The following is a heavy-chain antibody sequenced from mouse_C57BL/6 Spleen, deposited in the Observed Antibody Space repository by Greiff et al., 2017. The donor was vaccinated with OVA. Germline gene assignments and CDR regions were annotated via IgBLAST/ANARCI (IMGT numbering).Heavy chain of an antibody. J-gene: IGHJ4*01. CDR2: IYPGDGDT. CDR1: GYAFSSSW. CDR3: ARNDYYGSRRNAMDY. Sequence: VKLQQSGPELVKPGASVKISCKASGYAFSSSWMNWVKQRPGKGLEWIGRIYPGDGDTNYNGKFKGKATLTADKSSSTAYMQLSSLTSEDSAVYFCARNDYYGSRRNAMDYWGQGTSVTVSS. D-gene: IGHD1-1*01. V-gene: IGHV1-82*01.